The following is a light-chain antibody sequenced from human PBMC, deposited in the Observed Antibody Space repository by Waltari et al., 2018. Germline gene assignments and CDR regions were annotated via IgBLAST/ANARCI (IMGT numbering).Light chain of an antibody. CDR1: TTNVGNQG. J-gene: IGLJ3*02. Sequence: QAGLTQPPPVSKGLGQTPTPPPTGNTTNVGNQGTAWLQQHQGHPPKLLSYRNNNRPSGISEKFSASRSGNTASLTITGLQPEDEADYYCSAWDSNLSAWVFGGGTKLTVL. V-gene: IGLV10-54*04. CDR3: SAWDSNLSAWV. CDR2: RNN.